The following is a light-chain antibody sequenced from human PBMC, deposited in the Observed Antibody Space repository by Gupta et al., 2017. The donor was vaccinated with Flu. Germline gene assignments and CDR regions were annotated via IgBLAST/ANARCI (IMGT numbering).Light chain of an antibody. CDR1: SSDVGGYNH. CDR3: CSYSSSGTYV. CDR2: EVT. V-gene: IGLV2-14*01. J-gene: IGLJ1*01. Sequence: QSALTQPASVSGSPGQSITISCTGTSSDVGGYNHVSWYQQHAGKTPQLMIYEVTKRPSGVSNRFSGSKSGNTASLTISGRRPEDEADYYCCSYSSSGTYVFGTGTKVTVL.